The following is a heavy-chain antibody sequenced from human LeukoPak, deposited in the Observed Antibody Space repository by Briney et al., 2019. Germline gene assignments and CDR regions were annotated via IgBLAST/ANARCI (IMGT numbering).Heavy chain of an antibody. Sequence: GASVKVSCKASGGTFSSYAISWVRQAPGQGLEWMGRIIPILGIANYAQKFQGRVTITADKSTSTAYMELSSLRSEDTAVYYCATSKVFGERGQQLVFDYWGQGTLVTVSS. CDR3: ATSKVFGERGQQLVFDY. V-gene: IGHV1-69*04. D-gene: IGHD6-13*01. CDR1: GGTFSSYA. J-gene: IGHJ4*02. CDR2: IIPILGIA.